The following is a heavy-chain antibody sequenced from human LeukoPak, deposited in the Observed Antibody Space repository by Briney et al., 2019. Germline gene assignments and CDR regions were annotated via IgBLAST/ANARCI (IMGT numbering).Heavy chain of an antibody. CDR3: ARSRYYGSGSYSA. D-gene: IGHD3-10*01. CDR1: GFTFSDYY. V-gene: IGHV3-11*01. Sequence: GGSLRLSCAASGFTFSDYYMSWIRQALGKGLEWVSYISSSGSTIYYADSVKGRFTISRDNAKNSQYLQMNSLRAEDTAVYYCARSRYYGSGSYSAWGQGTLVTVSS. J-gene: IGHJ5*02. CDR2: ISSSGSTI.